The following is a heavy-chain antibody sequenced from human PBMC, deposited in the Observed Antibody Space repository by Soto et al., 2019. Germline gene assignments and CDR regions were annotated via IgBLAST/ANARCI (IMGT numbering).Heavy chain of an antibody. CDR3: ARGASGSREGFWFDP. CDR2: IYYSGST. J-gene: IGHJ5*02. V-gene: IGHV4-31*03. Sequence: QVQLQESGPGLVKPSQTLSLTCTVSGGSISSGGYYWSWIRQHPGKGLEWIGYIYYSGSTYYNPSLKGRVTISVDPSKNQFSLKLSSVTAADTAVYYCARGASGSREGFWFDPWGQETLVTVSS. CDR1: GGSISSGGYY. D-gene: IGHD1-26*01.